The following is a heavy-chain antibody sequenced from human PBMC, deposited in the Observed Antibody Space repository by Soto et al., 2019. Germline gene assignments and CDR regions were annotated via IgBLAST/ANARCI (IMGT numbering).Heavy chain of an antibody. CDR3: ASRGVDIVATTRDSYYGMDV. CDR2: IDYSGSA. J-gene: IGHJ6*02. D-gene: IGHD5-12*01. Sequence: ASETLSLTCTVSGGSISSYYWSWIRQPPGKGLEWIGYIDYSGSANYNPSLKRRVTISVDTSKNQFSLKLSSVTAADTAVYYCASRGVDIVATTRDSYYGMDVWGQGTTVTVSS. CDR1: GGSISSYY. V-gene: IGHV4-59*01.